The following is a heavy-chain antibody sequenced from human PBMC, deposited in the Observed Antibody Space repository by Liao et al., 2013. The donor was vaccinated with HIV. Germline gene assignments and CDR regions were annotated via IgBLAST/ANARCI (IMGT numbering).Heavy chain of an antibody. CDR1: GGSFSGYY. CDR2: INHSGST. J-gene: IGHJ4*02. CDR3: ARTSYADKTFDY. V-gene: IGHV4-34*01. Sequence: QVQLQQWGAGLLKPSETLSLTCAVYGGSFSGYYWSWIRQPPGKGLEWIGEINHSGSTNYNPSLKSRVTISVDTSKNQFSLKLSSVTAADTAVYYCARTSYADKTFDYWGQGTLVTVSS. D-gene: IGHD2-2*01.